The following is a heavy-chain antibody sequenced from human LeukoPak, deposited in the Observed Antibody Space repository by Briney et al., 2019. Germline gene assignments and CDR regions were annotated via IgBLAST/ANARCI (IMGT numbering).Heavy chain of an antibody. D-gene: IGHD3/OR15-3a*01. V-gene: IGHV3-9*01. J-gene: IGHJ4*02. CDR2: ISWNSGSI. CDR3: AKDDSGTFDY. Sequence: PGRSLRLSCAASGFTFDDYAMHWVRQAPGKGLEWVSGISWNSGSIGYADSVKGRFTISRDNAKNSLYLQMNSLRAEDTALYYCAKDDSGTFDYWGQGTLVIVSS. CDR1: GFTFDDYA.